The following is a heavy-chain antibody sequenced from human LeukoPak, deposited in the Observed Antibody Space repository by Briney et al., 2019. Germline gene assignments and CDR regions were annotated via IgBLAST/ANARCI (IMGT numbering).Heavy chain of an antibody. CDR3: ARAGLGYCSSTSCSGGWFDP. V-gene: IGHV1-18*01. D-gene: IGHD2-2*01. CDR1: GYTFTSYG. Sequence: ASVKVSCKASGYTFTSYGISWVRQAHGQGLEWMGWISAYNGNTNYAQKLQGRVTMTTDTSTSTAYMELRSLRSDDTAVYYCARAGLGYCSSTSCSGGWFDPWGQGTLVTVSS. J-gene: IGHJ5*02. CDR2: ISAYNGNT.